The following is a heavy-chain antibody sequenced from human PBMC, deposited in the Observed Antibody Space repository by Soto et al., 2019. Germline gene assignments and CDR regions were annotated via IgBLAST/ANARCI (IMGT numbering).Heavy chain of an antibody. D-gene: IGHD3-10*01. CDR3: ASAIGQRFGDNDGMDV. CDR2: INPDSGGT. Sequence: QVQLVQSGAEVKKPGASVKVSCKASGYTFTGYYMHWVRQAPGQGLEWMGWINPDSGGTNYARKFQGWVTMTRDTSISTAYMELSRLRSDDTAVYYCASAIGQRFGDNDGMDVWVQGNTVTVSS. J-gene: IGHJ6*02. V-gene: IGHV1-2*04. CDR1: GYTFTGYY.